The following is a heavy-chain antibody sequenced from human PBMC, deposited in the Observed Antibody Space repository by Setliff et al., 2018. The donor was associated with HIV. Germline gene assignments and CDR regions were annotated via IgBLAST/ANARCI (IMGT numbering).Heavy chain of an antibody. CDR3: TKDHLSGWASEC. CDR2: ISRSSSLV. Sequence: GGSLRLSCVGSGFTFSDYSLNWVRQAPGRGLEWVSYISRSSSLVYQADSVKGRFTISRDNAKNLLYLQMNSLRADDTAVYYCTKDHLSGWASECWGQGTLVTVSS. J-gene: IGHJ4*02. D-gene: IGHD6-19*01. V-gene: IGHV3-21*05. CDR1: GFTFSDYS.